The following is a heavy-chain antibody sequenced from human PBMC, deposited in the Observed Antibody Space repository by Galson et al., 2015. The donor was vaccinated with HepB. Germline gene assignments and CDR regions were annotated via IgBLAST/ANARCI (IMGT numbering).Heavy chain of an antibody. Sequence: SLRLSCAASGFTFSSYAMHWVRQAPGKGLEWVAVISYDGSNKYYADSVKGRFTISRDNSKNTLYLQMNSLRAEDTAVYYCARGRGGSSWYGDWFDPWGQGTLVTVSS. CDR1: GFTFSSYA. CDR2: ISYDGSNK. V-gene: IGHV3-30*04. CDR3: ARGRGGSSWYGDWFDP. D-gene: IGHD6-13*01. J-gene: IGHJ5*02.